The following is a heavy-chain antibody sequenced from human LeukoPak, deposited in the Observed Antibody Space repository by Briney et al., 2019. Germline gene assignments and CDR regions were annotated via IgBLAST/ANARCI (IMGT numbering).Heavy chain of an antibody. CDR1: GFTFSTFT. CDR2: ISSSSSYI. Sequence: GGSLRLSCAASGFTFSTFTMNWVRQAPGKGLEWVSSISSSSSYIYYADSVKGRFTISRDNAKNSLYLQMNSLRAEDTAVYYCAKDRASKDNGNYPFISFWGQGTLVAVSS. V-gene: IGHV3-21*04. D-gene: IGHD3-16*02. CDR3: AKDRASKDNGNYPFISF. J-gene: IGHJ4*02.